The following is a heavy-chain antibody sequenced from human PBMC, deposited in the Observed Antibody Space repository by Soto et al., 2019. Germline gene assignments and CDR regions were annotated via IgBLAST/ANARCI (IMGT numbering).Heavy chain of an antibody. Sequence: SETLSLTCTVSGGSISSYYWSWIRQPPGKGLEWIGYIYYSGSTNYNPSLKSRVTISVDTSKNQFSLKLSSVTAADTAVYYCARSGTGGGYCYCLDYWGQGALVTVSS. CDR3: ARSGTGGGYCYCLDY. D-gene: IGHD2-21*02. V-gene: IGHV4-59*08. CDR2: IYYSGST. CDR1: GGSISSYY. J-gene: IGHJ4*02.